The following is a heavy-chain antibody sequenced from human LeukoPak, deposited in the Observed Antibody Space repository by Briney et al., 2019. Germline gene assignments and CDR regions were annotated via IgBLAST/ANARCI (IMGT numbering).Heavy chain of an antibody. CDR1: GFTFSSYS. J-gene: IGHJ4*02. D-gene: IGHD6-6*01. CDR3: ARDIRLAAQY. V-gene: IGHV3-21*01. CDR2: ISSSSSYI. Sequence: GGSLRLSCAASGFTFSSYSMNWVRQAPGKGLEWVSSISSSSSYIYYADSVKGRFAISRDNAKNSLYLQMNSLRAEDTAVYYCARDIRLAAQYWGQGTLVTVSS.